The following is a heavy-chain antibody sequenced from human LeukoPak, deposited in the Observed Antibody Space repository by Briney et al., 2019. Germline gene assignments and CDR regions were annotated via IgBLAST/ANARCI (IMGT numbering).Heavy chain of an antibody. CDR1: GFTFSNYN. CDR3: ASVTMVRGPHFDY. D-gene: IGHD3-10*01. V-gene: IGHV3-53*01. J-gene: IGHJ4*02. Sequence: GGSLRLSCAASGFTFSNYNMNWVRQAPGKGLEWVSVMYSGGSTYYADSVEGRFTISRDNSKNTVYLQMNSLRAEDTAVYYCASVTMVRGPHFDYWGQGTLVTVSS. CDR2: MYSGGST.